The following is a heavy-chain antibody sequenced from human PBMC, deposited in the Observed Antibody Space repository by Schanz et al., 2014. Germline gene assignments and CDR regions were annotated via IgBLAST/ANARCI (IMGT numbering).Heavy chain of an antibody. CDR1: GFTFSTYA. CDR2: ITTGGNT. V-gene: IGHV3-23*01. D-gene: IGHD3-9*01. Sequence: VQLLQSGGALVQPGGSLRLSCSASGFTFSTYAMSWARQTPGKGLEWVSSITTGGNTYYRDSVKGRFTISRDNSKNTLYLQMNSLRAEDTAVYYCAKDHAGSDILTALGNWGQGTLVTVSS. J-gene: IGHJ4*02. CDR3: AKDHAGSDILTALGN.